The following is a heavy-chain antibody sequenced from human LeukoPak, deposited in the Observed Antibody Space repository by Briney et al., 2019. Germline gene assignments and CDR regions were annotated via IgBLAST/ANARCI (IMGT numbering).Heavy chain of an antibody. CDR2: MNPNSGNT. J-gene: IGHJ4*02. CDR1: GYTFTSYD. CDR3: ARRGMDDYVWGSIDN. Sequence: GASVKGSCKASGYTFTSYDINWVRQATGQGLEWMGWMNPNSGNTGYAQKFQGRVTITRNTSISTAYMELSSLRSEDTAVYYCARRGMDDYVWGSIDNWGQGTLVTVSS. D-gene: IGHD3-16*01. V-gene: IGHV1-8*03.